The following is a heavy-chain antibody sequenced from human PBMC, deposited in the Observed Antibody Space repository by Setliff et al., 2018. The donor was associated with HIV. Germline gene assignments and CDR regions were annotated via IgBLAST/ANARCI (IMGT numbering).Heavy chain of an antibody. Sequence: ASVKVSCKASGYTFTAYFMHWVRQAPGQGLEWMGRINPNSGGTNYAQKFQGRVTMTRDTSITTAYMELSRLRSDDTAVYYCARGLIGDGYSPFDYWGQGTLVTVSS. CDR1: GYTFTAYF. CDR3: ARGLIGDGYSPFDY. V-gene: IGHV1-2*06. CDR2: INPNSGGT. D-gene: IGHD5-18*01. J-gene: IGHJ4*02.